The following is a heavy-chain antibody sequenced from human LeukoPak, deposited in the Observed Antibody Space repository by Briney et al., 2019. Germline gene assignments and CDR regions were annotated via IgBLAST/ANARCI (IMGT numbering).Heavy chain of an antibody. J-gene: IGHJ6*03. CDR3: ARERGEMATTQALRYYYYYYMDV. V-gene: IGHV4-30-4*07. Sequence: SETLSLTCAVSGGSISSGGYSWSWIRQPPGKGLEWIGYIYYSGSTYYSPSLKSRVTISVDTSKNQFSLKLSSVTAADTAVYYCARERGEMATTQALRYYYYYYMDVWGKGTTVTVSS. CDR1: GGSISSGGYS. D-gene: IGHD5-24*01. CDR2: IYYSGST.